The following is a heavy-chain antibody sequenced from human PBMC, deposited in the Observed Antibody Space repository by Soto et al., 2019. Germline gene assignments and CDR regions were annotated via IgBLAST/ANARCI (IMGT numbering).Heavy chain of an antibody. CDR3: AKDHAYSGYGAPEYFQH. V-gene: IGHV3-33*06. J-gene: IGHJ1*01. Sequence: QVQLVESGGGVVQPGRSLRLSCAASGFTFSSYGMHWVRQAPGKGLEWVAVIWYDGSNKYYADSVKGRFTISRDNSKNTVFLQMSGLRTEDTAVFYCAKDHAYSGYGAPEYFQHWGQGTLVTVSS. CDR1: GFTFSSYG. D-gene: IGHD5-12*01. CDR2: IWYDGSNK.